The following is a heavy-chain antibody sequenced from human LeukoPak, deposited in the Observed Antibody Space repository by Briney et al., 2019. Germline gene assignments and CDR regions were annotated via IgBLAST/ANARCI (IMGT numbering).Heavy chain of an antibody. CDR3: ARDRVSGSYKGYLDY. Sequence: GGSLRLSCAASGSTFSTYWMPWVRQVPGKGLVWVSRINTDGSRTNYADSVKGRFTISRDNAKNTLYLQMNSPRAEDTAVYFCARDRVSGSYKGYLDYWGQGTLVTVSS. J-gene: IGHJ4*02. D-gene: IGHD6-19*01. CDR1: GSTFSTYW. CDR2: INTDGSRT. V-gene: IGHV3-74*01.